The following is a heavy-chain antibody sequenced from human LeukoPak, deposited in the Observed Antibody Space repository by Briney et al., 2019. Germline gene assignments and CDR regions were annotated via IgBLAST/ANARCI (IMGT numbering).Heavy chain of an antibody. CDR3: ARDNRQRGLDS. CDR1: GASINNYY. CDR2: IYHSRAT. J-gene: IGHJ4*02. D-gene: IGHD1-14*01. Sequence: SDTLSLTCTVSGASINNYYWSWVRQPPLKGLEWIGEIYHSRATNYNPSLKSRLTISVDMSKNQFSLMLRSVTAADTAFYYCARDNRQRGLDSWGQGTLVTVSS. V-gene: IGHV4-59*12.